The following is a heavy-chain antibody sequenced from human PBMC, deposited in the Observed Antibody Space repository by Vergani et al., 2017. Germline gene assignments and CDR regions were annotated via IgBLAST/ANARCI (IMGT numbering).Heavy chain of an antibody. V-gene: IGHV4-61*02. J-gene: IGHJ6*02. CDR2: IFTSGST. CDR1: SGSISSGSYY. Sequence: QVQLQESGPGLVKPSQTLSLTCTVSSGSISSGSYYWSWIRQPAGKGLEWIGRIFTSGSTDYNPSLKSRVTISMDTSKNQFSLKFNSVTAADTAVYYCGRDPTTKNMGGMDVWGQGTTVTVSS. D-gene: IGHD1-26*01. CDR3: GRDPTTKNMGGMDV.